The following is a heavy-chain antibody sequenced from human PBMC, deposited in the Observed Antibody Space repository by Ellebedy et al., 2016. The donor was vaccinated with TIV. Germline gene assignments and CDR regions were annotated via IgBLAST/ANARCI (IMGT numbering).Heavy chain of an antibody. CDR3: AKEVGYYDSGGYYYAY. CDR1: GFTFSSYA. D-gene: IGHD3-22*01. V-gene: IGHV3-23*01. Sequence: GESLKISCAASGFTFSSYAMSWVRQAPGKGLEWVSAISGSGGSTYYADSVKGRFTISRDNSKNTLYLQMNSLRAEDTAVYYCAKEVGYYDSGGYYYAYWGQGTLVTVSS. CDR2: ISGSGGST. J-gene: IGHJ4*02.